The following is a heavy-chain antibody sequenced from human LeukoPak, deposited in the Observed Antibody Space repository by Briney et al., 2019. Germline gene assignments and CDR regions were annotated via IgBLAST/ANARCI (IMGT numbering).Heavy chain of an antibody. Sequence: ASVKVSCKASGYTLTSYYLHWVRQAPGQGPEWMGWINPNSGETNYAPKFQGRVTMTRDTSINAAYLELGGLRSDDTAVYYCARGSGYYAGAEYFEHWGQGTLVTVSS. CDR1: GYTLTSYY. CDR2: INPNSGET. CDR3: ARGSGYYAGAEYFEH. J-gene: IGHJ1*01. D-gene: IGHD3-3*01. V-gene: IGHV1-2*02.